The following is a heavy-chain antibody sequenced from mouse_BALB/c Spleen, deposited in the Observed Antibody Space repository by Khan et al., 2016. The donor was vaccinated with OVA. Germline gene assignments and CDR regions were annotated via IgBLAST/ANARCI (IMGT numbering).Heavy chain of an antibody. CDR3: TRGTTAPNVMDY. CDR2: IYPGNNP. Sequence: LQQSGSELVRPGASVKLSCQTSGYTFSNYWMHWVKQRPGQGLEWIGNIYPGNNPNYDEKFKSKATLTIDTSSSTAYMPLTSLTSEGSAVYYCTRGTTAPNVMDYWGQGTSVTVSS. D-gene: IGHD1-2*01. CDR1: GYTFSNYW. J-gene: IGHJ4*01. V-gene: IGHV1S22*01.